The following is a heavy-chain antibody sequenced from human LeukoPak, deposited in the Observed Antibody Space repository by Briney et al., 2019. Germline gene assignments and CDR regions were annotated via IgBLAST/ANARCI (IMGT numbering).Heavy chain of an antibody. CDR3: ATSKPYYYDSSGYYYFDY. Sequence: GESLKISCKASGYSFTTYWIGWVRQMPGKGLEWMGIIYPGDSDTRYSPSFQGQVTISADKSISTAYLQWSSLKASDTAMYYCATSKPYYYDSSGYYYFDYWGQGTLVTVSS. CDR1: GYSFTTYW. V-gene: IGHV5-51*01. D-gene: IGHD3-22*01. J-gene: IGHJ4*02. CDR2: IYPGDSDT.